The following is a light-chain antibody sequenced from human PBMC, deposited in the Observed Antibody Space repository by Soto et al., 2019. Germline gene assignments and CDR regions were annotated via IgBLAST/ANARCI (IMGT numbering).Light chain of an antibody. CDR1: QSVSSD. V-gene: IGKV3-11*01. CDR2: DAS. J-gene: IGKJ5*01. Sequence: EIVMTQSPSTXSXXPXXXXXXXXRASQSVSSDLAWYQQKPGQAPRLLIYDASSRPTDIPARFSGSGSGTDFTLTISSLEPEDFALYYCQQRSNWPITFGQGTRLEIK. CDR3: QQRSNWPIT.